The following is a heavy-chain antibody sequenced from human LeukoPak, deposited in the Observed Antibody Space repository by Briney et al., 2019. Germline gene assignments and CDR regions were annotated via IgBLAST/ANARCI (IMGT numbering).Heavy chain of an antibody. CDR1: GFIFNSYG. D-gene: IGHD4-17*01. J-gene: IGHJ4*02. Sequence: GGSLRLSCAASGFIFNSYGMHWVRQAPGKGLEWVAFIRYDGTDKYYADSVKGRFTISRDNSENTLHLQMNSLGADDTAVYYCAKAMTTVTRGDYWGQGTLVTVSS. CDR3: AKAMTTVTRGDY. V-gene: IGHV3-30*02. CDR2: IRYDGTDK.